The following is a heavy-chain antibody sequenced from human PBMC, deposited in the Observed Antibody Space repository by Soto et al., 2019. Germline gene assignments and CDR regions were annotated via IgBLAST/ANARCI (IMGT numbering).Heavy chain of an antibody. D-gene: IGHD5-18*01. J-gene: IGHJ4*02. CDR2: IYYSGST. CDR3: AREIDGYSLIDY. Sequence: TPETLSLTCTVSGGSISSYYWSWIRQPPGKGLEWIGYIYYSGSTNYNPSLKSRVTISVDTSKNQFSLKLSSVTAADTAVYYCAREIDGYSLIDYWGQGTLVTVSS. CDR1: GGSISSYY. V-gene: IGHV4-59*01.